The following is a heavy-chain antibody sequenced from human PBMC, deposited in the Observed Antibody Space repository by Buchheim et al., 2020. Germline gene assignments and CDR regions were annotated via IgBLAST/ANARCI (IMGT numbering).Heavy chain of an antibody. Sequence: QVQLVESGGGVVQPGRSLRISCVASEFVFSNHGMHWVRQAPGKGLEWVSLISFDGSDTYYADSVKGRFIISRDNSKNTLYFQMNSLRREDTAVYYCAKSMAGGDSEYPWGQGTL. V-gene: IGHV3-30*18. CDR2: ISFDGSDT. J-gene: IGHJ5*02. D-gene: IGHD4-17*01. CDR3: AKSMAGGDSEYP. CDR1: EFVFSNHG.